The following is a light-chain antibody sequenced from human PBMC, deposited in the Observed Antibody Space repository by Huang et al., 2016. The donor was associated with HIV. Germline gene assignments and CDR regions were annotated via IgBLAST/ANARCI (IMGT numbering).Light chain of an antibody. Sequence: ELVLTQSPVTLSVSPGQRSTLSCRARPRVSSTFAWYQQKPGQAPRLLIYGASTRATGVPARFSGSGSGTEFTLTISSLQSEDFALYYCQQYNNWPPITFGQGTLLEIK. J-gene: IGKJ5*01. CDR2: GAS. V-gene: IGKV3-15*01. CDR3: QQYNNWPPIT. CDR1: PRVSST.